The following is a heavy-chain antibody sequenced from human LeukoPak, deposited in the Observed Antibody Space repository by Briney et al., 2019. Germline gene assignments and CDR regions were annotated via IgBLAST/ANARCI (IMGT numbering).Heavy chain of an antibody. J-gene: IGHJ4*02. CDR1: GGSVSSSSYY. D-gene: IGHD5-18*01. CDR3: ARREYKYGYFDF. V-gene: IGHV4-39*01. Sequence: PSETLSLTCPVSGGSVSSSSYYWGWIRQPPGKGLEWIVSIYYSGSTYYNPSLVSRVTISVDTSKNQFSLNLRSVTAADTAVYYCARREYKYGYFDFWGQGTLVTVSS. CDR2: IYYSGST.